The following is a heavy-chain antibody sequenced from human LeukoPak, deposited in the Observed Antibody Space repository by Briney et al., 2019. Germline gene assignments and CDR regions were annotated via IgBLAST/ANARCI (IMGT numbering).Heavy chain of an antibody. Sequence: SETLCLTCTVSGGSISSYYWSWIRQPPGKGLEWIGYIYYSGSTNYNPSLKSRVTISVDTSKNQFSLKLSSVTAADTAVYYCAREIAVDHDAFDIWGQGTMVTVSS. D-gene: IGHD6-19*01. J-gene: IGHJ3*02. V-gene: IGHV4-59*01. CDR2: IYYSGST. CDR3: AREIAVDHDAFDI. CDR1: GGSISSYY.